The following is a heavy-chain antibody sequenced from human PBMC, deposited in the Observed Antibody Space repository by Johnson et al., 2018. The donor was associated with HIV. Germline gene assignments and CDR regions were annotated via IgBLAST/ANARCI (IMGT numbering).Heavy chain of an antibody. CDR3: ASTDRSGSTGRLGAFDI. J-gene: IGHJ3*02. Sequence: VQLVESGGGLVQPGRSLRLSCAASGFTFDDYAMHWVRQAPGKGLEWVSGISWNSGSIGYADSVKGRFTISRDNSKNTAYMQMNSLRPEDTAVYYCASTDRSGSTGRLGAFDIWGQGTMVTVSS. V-gene: IGHV3-9*01. CDR1: GFTFDDYA. D-gene: IGHD1-7*01. CDR2: ISWNSGSI.